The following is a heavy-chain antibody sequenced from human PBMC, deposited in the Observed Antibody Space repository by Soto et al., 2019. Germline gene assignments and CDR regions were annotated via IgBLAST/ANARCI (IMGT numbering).Heavy chain of an antibody. D-gene: IGHD3-22*01. Sequence: ASVKVSCKASGYTFTSYGISWVRQAPGQGLEWMGWISAYNGNTNYAQKLQGRVTMTTDTSTSTAYMELRSLRSDDTAVYYCARKAGARYYYDSSGAVWWFDPWGQGTLGTVSS. V-gene: IGHV1-18*01. CDR1: GYTFTSYG. CDR2: ISAYNGNT. CDR3: ARKAGARYYYDSSGAVWWFDP. J-gene: IGHJ5*02.